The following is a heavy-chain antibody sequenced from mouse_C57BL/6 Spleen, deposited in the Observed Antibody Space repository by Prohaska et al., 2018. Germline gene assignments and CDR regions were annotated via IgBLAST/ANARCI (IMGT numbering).Heavy chain of an antibody. D-gene: IGHD1-1*01. CDR2: ISDGGSYT. CDR1: GFTFSSYA. CDR3: ARDGATVVADAMDY. J-gene: IGHJ4*01. Sequence: EVQLVESGRGLVKPGGSLKLSCAASGFTFSSYAMSWVHQTPEKRLELVATISDGGSYTYYPDNVKGRFTISRDNAKNNLYLQMSHLKSEDTAMYYWARDGATVVADAMDYWGQGTAVTVSS. V-gene: IGHV5-4*01.